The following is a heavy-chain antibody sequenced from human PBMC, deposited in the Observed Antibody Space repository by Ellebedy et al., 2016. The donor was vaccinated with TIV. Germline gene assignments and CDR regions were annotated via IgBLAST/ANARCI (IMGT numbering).Heavy chain of an antibody. J-gene: IGHJ4*02. CDR3: ARSSGWYLSSCDY. CDR2: ISYDGSNK. CDR1: GFTFSSYA. Sequence: GGSLRLSCAASGFTFSSYAMHWVRQAPGKGLEWVAVISYDGSNKYYADSVKGRFTISRDNSKNTLYLQMNSLRAEDTAVYYCARSSGWYLSSCDYWGQGTLVTVSS. V-gene: IGHV3-30-3*01. D-gene: IGHD6-19*01.